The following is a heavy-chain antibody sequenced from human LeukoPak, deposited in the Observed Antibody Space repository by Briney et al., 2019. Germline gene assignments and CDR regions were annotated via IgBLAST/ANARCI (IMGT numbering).Heavy chain of an antibody. J-gene: IGHJ4*02. V-gene: IGHV3-48*02. CDR3: ARGLLGFAAEFDC. D-gene: IGHD6-13*01. CDR1: GFTFSSYI. Sequence: GGSLRLSCAASGFTFSSYIMNWARQAPGKGLEWVSYISSSSSTTYYADSVKGRFTISRDNAKNSLYLQTNSLRDEDTAVYSCARGLLGFAAEFDCWGQGTLVTVSS. CDR2: ISSSSSTT.